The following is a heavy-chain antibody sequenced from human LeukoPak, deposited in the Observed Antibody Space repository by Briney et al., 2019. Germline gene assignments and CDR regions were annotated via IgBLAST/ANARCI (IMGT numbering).Heavy chain of an antibody. CDR1: GFTVSSNY. V-gene: IGHV3-66*01. CDR3: AREGHSSGYCGAFDI. D-gene: IGHD3-22*01. Sequence: GGSLRLSCAASGFTVSSNYMSWVRQAPGKGLEWVSVIYSGGSTYYADSVKGRFTISRDNSKNTLYLQMDSLKDEDMAMYYCAREGHSSGYCGAFDIWGPGTMVTVSS. CDR2: IYSGGST. J-gene: IGHJ3*02.